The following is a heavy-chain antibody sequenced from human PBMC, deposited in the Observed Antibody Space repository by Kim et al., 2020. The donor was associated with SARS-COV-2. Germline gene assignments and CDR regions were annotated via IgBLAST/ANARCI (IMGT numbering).Heavy chain of an antibody. V-gene: IGHV4-31*03. Sequence: SETLSLTCTVSGGSISSGGYYWSWIRQHPGKGLEWIGYIYYSGSTYYNPSLKSRVTISVDTSKNQFSLKLSSVTAADTAVYYCARSPTYYGSGSYLDYWGQGTLVTVSS. J-gene: IGHJ4*02. CDR3: ARSPTYYGSGSYLDY. CDR1: GGSISSGGYY. D-gene: IGHD3-10*01. CDR2: IYYSGST.